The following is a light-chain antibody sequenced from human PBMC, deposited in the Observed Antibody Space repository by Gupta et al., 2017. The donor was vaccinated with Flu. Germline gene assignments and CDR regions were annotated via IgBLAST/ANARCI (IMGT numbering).Light chain of an antibody. J-gene: IGKJ1*01. V-gene: IGKV3-20*01. CDR1: QGFSHNF. CDR2: GAS. CDR3: QHYGSSPTWT. Sequence: TLSLSPGERAALSCRASQGFSHNFLAWYQQKPGQAPRLLIYGASSRATGIPDRFSGSGSGTDFSLTISRREPEDFAVYYCQHYGSSPTWTFGQGTKVEIK.